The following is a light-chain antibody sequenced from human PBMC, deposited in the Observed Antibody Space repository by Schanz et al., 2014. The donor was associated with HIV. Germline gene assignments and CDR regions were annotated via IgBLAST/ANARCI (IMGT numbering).Light chain of an antibody. CDR2: DVT. V-gene: IGLV2-14*03. CDR1: SGDVGRYDY. CDR3: WSYAGSYTVV. J-gene: IGLJ2*01. Sequence: QSALTQPASVSGSLGQSITISCTGTSGDVGRYDYVSWYQQHPGQAPKLLIYDVTYRPSGISNRFSGSKSGYTASLTISGLQAEDEADYYCWSYAGSYTVVFGGGTKVTVL.